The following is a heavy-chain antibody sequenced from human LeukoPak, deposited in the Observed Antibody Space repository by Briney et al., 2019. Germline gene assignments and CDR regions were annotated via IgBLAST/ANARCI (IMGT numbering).Heavy chain of an antibody. V-gene: IGHV1-69*13. CDR2: IIPIFGTA. Sequence: SVKVSCKASGGTFSSYAISWVRQAPGQGLEWMGRIIPIFGTANYAQKFQGRVTITADESTSTAYMELSSLRSEDTAVYYCARDYYDSYDFWSGPLDYWGQGTLVTVSS. J-gene: IGHJ4*02. D-gene: IGHD3-3*01. CDR3: ARDYYDSYDFWSGPLDY. CDR1: GGTFSSYA.